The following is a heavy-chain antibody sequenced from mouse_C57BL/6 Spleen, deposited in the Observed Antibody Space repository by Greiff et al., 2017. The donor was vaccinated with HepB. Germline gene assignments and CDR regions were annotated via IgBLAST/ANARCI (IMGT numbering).Heavy chain of an antibody. Sequence: EVQRVESGPELVKPGASVKMSCKASGYTFTDYNMHWVKQSHGKSLEWIGYINPNNGGTSYNQKFKGKATLTVNKSSSTAYMELRSLTSEDSAVYYCARRSLTGGFDYWGQGTTLTVSS. D-gene: IGHD4-1*01. CDR2: INPNNGGT. CDR1: GYTFTDYN. J-gene: IGHJ2*01. V-gene: IGHV1-22*01. CDR3: ARRSLTGGFDY.